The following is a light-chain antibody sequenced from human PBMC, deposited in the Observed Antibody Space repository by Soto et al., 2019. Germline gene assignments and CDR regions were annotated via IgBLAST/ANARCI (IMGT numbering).Light chain of an antibody. V-gene: IGKV3-20*01. J-gene: IGKJ1*01. CDR2: GAS. CDR1: QSVSSSY. Sequence: EMVLSQSPGTLSLSTGERATLSCRASQSVSSSYLAWYQQKPGQAPRLLIYGASSRATGIPDRFSGSGSGTDFTLTISRLEPEDFAVYYCQQYGSSPWTFGQGTKV. CDR3: QQYGSSPWT.